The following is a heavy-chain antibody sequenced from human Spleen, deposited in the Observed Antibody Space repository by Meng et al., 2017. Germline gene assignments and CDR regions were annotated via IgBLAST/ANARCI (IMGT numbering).Heavy chain of an antibody. CDR1: GGSISSIDW. D-gene: IGHD6-19*01. CDR3: ASWIYSCGWQ. V-gene: IGHV4/OR15-8*02. Sequence: QWQLQESGPGLVKPSGTLSLTCVVSGGSISSIDWWSWVRQPPGKGLEWIGEIYHGGDTNYNPSLKSRVTIAIDKSKNQFSLKLSSVTAADTAVYYCASWIYSCGWQWGQGALVTVAS. CDR2: IYHGGDT. J-gene: IGHJ4*02.